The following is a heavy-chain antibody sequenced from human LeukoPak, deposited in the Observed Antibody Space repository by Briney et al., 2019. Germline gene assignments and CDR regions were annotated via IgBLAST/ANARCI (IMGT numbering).Heavy chain of an antibody. CDR2: ISSNGATT. CDR1: GFTFNRFY. D-gene: IGHD2-8*01. J-gene: IGHJ5*02. CDR3: ASLTNRFDP. V-gene: IGHV3-64*04. Sequence: GGSLRLSCSASGFTFNRFYLHWVRQAPGKGLEFVSHISSNGATTYYADSVKGRFTISGDNSKNTLYLQMNSLRAEDTAVYYCASLTNRFDPWGQGTLVTVSS.